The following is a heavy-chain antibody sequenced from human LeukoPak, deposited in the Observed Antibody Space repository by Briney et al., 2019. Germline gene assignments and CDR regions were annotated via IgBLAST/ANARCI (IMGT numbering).Heavy chain of an antibody. CDR3: ARDGEVRQGHCSTTSCPVDY. D-gene: IGHD2-2*01. J-gene: IGHJ4*02. CDR2: INPNSGDT. CDR1: GYTFTAYY. Sequence: ASVKVSCKSSGYTFTAYYVHWVRQAPGQGLEYMGWINPNSGDTIYAQKFQGRVTMTRDTSMSTAYMELSGLRSDDTAIYYCARDGEVRQGHCSTTSCPVDYWGQGTLVTVSS. V-gene: IGHV1-2*02.